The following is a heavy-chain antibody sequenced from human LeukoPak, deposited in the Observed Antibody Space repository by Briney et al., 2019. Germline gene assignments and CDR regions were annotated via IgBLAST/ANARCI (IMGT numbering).Heavy chain of an antibody. J-gene: IGHJ5*01. CDR1: GFSFSTHG. CDR3: ARVIADSGFFDS. V-gene: IGHV3-23*01. CDR2: IIGGAGSI. D-gene: IGHD2-21*01. Sequence: GGSLRLSCVASGFSFSTHGMSWVRQAPGKGLEWVSGIIGGAGSIYYADSVKGRFTISRDNAKNSLYLQMNRLRAEDTAVYYCARVIADSGFFDSWGRETLVNVSS.